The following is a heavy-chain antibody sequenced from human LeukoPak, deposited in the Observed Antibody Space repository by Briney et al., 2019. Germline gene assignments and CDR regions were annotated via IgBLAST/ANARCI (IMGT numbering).Heavy chain of an antibody. CDR3: ATPVPHGSDPSLYYYYMDV. J-gene: IGHJ6*03. CDR2: IYYSDST. Sequence: SETLSLTCTVSGGSISSYYWSWIRQPPGKGLEWIGYIYYSDSTYYNPSLKSRVTISVDTSKNQFSLKVSSVTAADTAVYYCATPVPHGSDPSLYYYYMDVWGKGTTVTISS. CDR1: GGSISSYY. D-gene: IGHD3-10*01. V-gene: IGHV4-59*12.